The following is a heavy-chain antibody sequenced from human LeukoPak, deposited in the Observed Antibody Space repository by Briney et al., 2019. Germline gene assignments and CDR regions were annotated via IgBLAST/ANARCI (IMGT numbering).Heavy chain of an antibody. CDR1: GFTFSSYA. J-gene: IGHJ3*02. CDR3: ARRRIVGSTDDAFDI. CDR2: ISSDGITK. V-gene: IGHV3-30-3*01. Sequence: PGGSLRLSCAASGFTFSSYAMHWVRQAPGKGLEWAAVISSDGITKYYADSVKGRFTISRDNSNNTLYLQMNSLRADDTAIYYCARRRIVGSTDDAFDIWGQGTMVTLSS. D-gene: IGHD1-26*01.